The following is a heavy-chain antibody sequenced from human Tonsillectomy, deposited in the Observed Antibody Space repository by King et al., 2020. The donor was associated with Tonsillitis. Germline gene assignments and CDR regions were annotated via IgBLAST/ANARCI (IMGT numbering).Heavy chain of an antibody. CDR2: ISGDGGST. J-gene: IGHJ6*04. CDR3: AKDNDFWSGPPMDV. D-gene: IGHD3-3*01. V-gene: IGHV3-43*02. Sequence: QLVQSGGGVVQPGGSLRLSCAASGFTFDDYAMHWVRQAPGKGLEWVSLISGDGGSTYYADSVKGRFTISRDNSKNSLYLQMNSLRTEDTALYYCAKDNDFWSGPPMDVWGKGTTVTVSS. CDR1: GFTFDDYA.